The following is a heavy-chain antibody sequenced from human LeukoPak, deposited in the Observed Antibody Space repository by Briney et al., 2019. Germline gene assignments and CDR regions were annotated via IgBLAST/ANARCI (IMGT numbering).Heavy chain of an antibody. Sequence: GTSVKVSCKASGFTFTSSAVQWVRQARGQRLEWIGWIVVGSGNTNYAQKFQERVTITRDMSTSTAYMELSSLRSEDTAVYYCAADRRGSVRAGTASNYFDYWGQGTLVTVSS. V-gene: IGHV1-58*01. CDR1: GFTFTSSA. D-gene: IGHD6-19*01. J-gene: IGHJ4*02. CDR3: AADRRGSVRAGTASNYFDY. CDR2: IVVGSGNT.